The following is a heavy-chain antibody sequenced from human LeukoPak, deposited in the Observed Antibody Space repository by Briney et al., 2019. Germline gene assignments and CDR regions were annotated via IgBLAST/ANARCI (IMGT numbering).Heavy chain of an antibody. J-gene: IGHJ4*02. CDR1: GGSISNYY. D-gene: IGHD4-23*01. V-gene: IGHV4-4*09. CDR3: ARLHGGKGQYYFDF. CDR2: ISTSGST. Sequence: SETLSPTCTVSGGSISNYYWSWIRQPPGKGKEWIGHISTSGSTNSNPSLKSRVTMSVDTSQNQFSLNLSSVAAADTAVYYCARLHGGKGQYYFDFWGQGTLVTVSS.